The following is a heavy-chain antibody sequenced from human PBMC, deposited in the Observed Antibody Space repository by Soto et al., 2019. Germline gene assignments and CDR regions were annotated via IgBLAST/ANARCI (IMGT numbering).Heavy chain of an antibody. CDR2: IFYTGTT. D-gene: IGHD2-15*01. J-gene: IGHJ4*02. CDR1: GGPTSDSNHN. V-gene: IGHV4-39*01. CDR3: AKIRVVGILKYYFDH. Sequence: SETLSLTCSVSGGPTSDSNHNWAWVRQPPGKGLEWIGNIFYTGTTYYSPSLKGRLTMSIDTSENQFSLKLSSVTAADTAVYYCAKIRVVGILKYYFDHWGQGTLVTVSS.